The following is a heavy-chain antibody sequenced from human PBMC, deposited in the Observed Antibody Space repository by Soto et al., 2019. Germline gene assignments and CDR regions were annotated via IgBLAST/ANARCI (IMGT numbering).Heavy chain of an antibody. CDR3: ASETAYCGGDCYPETHYYYYGMDV. V-gene: IGHV1-69*13. Sequence: SVKVSCKASGGTFSSYAISWVRQAPGQGLEWMGGIIPIFGTANYAQKFQGRVTITADESTSTAYMELSSLRSEDTAVHYCASETAYCGGDCYPETHYYYYGMDVWGQGTTVTVSS. CDR1: GGTFSSYA. J-gene: IGHJ6*02. D-gene: IGHD2-21*02. CDR2: IIPIFGTA.